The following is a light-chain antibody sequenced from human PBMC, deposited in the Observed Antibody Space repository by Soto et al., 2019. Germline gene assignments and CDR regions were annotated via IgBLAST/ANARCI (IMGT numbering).Light chain of an antibody. CDR1: QSVSSSY. Sequence: EMVLTQSPGTLSLSPEERATLSCRASQSVSSSYLAWYQQKPGQAPRLLIYGASSRATGIPDRFSGSGSGTDFTLTISRLEPQDFAVYYCQQYGSSSPITFGQGTRLEIK. J-gene: IGKJ5*01. V-gene: IGKV3-20*01. CDR3: QQYGSSSPIT. CDR2: GAS.